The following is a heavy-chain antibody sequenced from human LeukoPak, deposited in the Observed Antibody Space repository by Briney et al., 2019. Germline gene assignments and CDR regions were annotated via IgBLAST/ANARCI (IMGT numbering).Heavy chain of an antibody. CDR2: INPNSGGT. V-gene: IGHV1-2*06. D-gene: IGHD3-22*01. CDR3: ARDRGDDSSGYYYPDY. Sequence: ASVKVSCKASGYTFTGYYMHWVRQAPGQGLEWMGRINPNSGGTNYAQKFQGRVTMTRDTSISTAYVQLSRLRSDDTAVYYCARDRGDDSSGYYYPDYWGQGTLVTVSS. J-gene: IGHJ4*02. CDR1: GYTFTGYY.